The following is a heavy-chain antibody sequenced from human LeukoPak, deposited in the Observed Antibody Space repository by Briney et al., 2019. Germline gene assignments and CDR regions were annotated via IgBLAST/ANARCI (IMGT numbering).Heavy chain of an antibody. CDR2: ISAYNGNT. J-gene: IGHJ5*02. CDR3: ARETNQLLWFGELSLSGECYNWFDP. CDR1: GYTFTSYG. V-gene: IGHV1-18*01. D-gene: IGHD3-10*01. Sequence: ASVKVSCTASGYTFTSYGISWVRQAPGQRLEWMGWISAYNGNTNYAQKLQGRVTMTTDTSTSTAYMELRSLRSDDTAVYYCARETNQLLWFGELSLSGECYNWFDPWGQGTLVTVSS.